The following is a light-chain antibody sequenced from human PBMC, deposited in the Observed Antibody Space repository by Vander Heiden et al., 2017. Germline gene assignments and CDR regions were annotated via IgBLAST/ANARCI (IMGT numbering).Light chain of an antibody. CDR3: AAWDDSLNGPV. CDR2: SNN. V-gene: IGLV1-44*01. CDR1: SSNIGSNT. J-gene: IGLJ2*01. Sequence: QSVLTPPPSASGTPGPRVTISCSGRSSNIGSNTVNWYQQLPGTAPKLLIDSNNQRPSGVPDRFSGSKSGTSASLAISGLQSEDEADYYCAAWDDSLNGPVFGGGTKLTVL.